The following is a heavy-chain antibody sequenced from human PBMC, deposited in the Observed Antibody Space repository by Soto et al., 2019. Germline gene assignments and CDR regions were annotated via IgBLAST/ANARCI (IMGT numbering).Heavy chain of an antibody. D-gene: IGHD3-9*01. V-gene: IGHV4-59*01. Sequence: ASETLSLTCTVSGGSISSYYWSWIRQPPGKGLEWIGYIYYSGSTNYNPSLKSRVTISVDTSKNQFSLKLSSVTAADTAVYYCARVGILTGYYVFDYWGQGTLVTVSS. CDR1: GGSISSYY. CDR2: IYYSGST. CDR3: ARVGILTGYYVFDY. J-gene: IGHJ4*02.